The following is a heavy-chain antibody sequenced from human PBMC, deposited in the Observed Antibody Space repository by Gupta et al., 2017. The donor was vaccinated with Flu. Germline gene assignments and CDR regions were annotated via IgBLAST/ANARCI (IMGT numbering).Heavy chain of an antibody. D-gene: IGHD1-1*01. Sequence: QITLKESGPSLVKPTQTLTLTCTFSGFSLSTTGVGVGWIRQPPGGAPDCLAVIFWHDEKSYSPSLKSRVTIAKGTAKNQVVLEFNNIDXAXTGTYFXAYKPPGSTQFDSWGPGTLVTVSS. J-gene: IGHJ5*01. V-gene: IGHV2-5*01. CDR2: IFWHDEK. CDR1: GFSLSTTGVG. CDR3: AYKPPGSTQFDS.